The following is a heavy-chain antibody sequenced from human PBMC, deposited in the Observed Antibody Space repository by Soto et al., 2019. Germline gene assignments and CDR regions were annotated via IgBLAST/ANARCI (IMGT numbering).Heavy chain of an antibody. D-gene: IGHD6-13*01. Sequence: QVQLVESGGGVVQPGRSLRLSCAASGFTFSNYGMHWVRQAPGKGVEWVAVIWNDGTNKYYVDSVRGRFTISREDSKNTLYLEMNSLRAEDTGVYYCAKDMAAAAHQGDAFDIWGLGTMVSVSA. CDR2: IWNDGTNK. CDR1: GFTFSNYG. CDR3: AKDMAAAAHQGDAFDI. J-gene: IGHJ3*02. V-gene: IGHV3-33*03.